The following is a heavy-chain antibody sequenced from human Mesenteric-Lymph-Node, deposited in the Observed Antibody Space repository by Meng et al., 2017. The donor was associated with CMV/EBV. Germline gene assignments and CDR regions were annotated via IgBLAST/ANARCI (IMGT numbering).Heavy chain of an antibody. J-gene: IGHJ4*02. Sequence: ASVKVSCKASGYTFTNYYMHWVRQAPGQGLEWMGIINPTGGSTGYAQKFQGRVTMTRDTSTSTVYMELSSLRFEDTAVYYCARGRGNSGGYSLTSPLDYWGQGTLVTVSS. CDR3: ARGRGNSGGYSLTSPLDY. V-gene: IGHV1-46*01. CDR1: GYTFTNYY. CDR2: INPTGGST. D-gene: IGHD1-26*01.